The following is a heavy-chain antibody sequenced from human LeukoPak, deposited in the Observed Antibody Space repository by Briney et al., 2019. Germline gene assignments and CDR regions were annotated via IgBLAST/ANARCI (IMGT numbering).Heavy chain of an antibody. D-gene: IGHD6-13*01. CDR3: ARTAAAATEDS. J-gene: IGHJ4*02. Sequence: SETLSLTCTVSGASISSSSYYWGWIRQPPGKGLEWIGAMYYSGSTYYNPSLKSRVTVSVDTSKNQSSLKVSSVTAADTAVYYCARTAAAATEDSWGQGTLVTVSS. CDR1: GASISSSSYY. CDR2: MYYSGST. V-gene: IGHV4-39*01.